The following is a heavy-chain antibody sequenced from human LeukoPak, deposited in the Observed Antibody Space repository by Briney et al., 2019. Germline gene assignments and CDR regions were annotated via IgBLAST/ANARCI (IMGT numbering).Heavy chain of an antibody. CDR3: ARASGTLDY. Sequence: ASVKVSCKAAGYTFTNYYIHWVRQAPGQGLEWMGMINPSGGGTRYAQRFQGRVTMTRDTSTSTVYMDLSSLRSEDTAVYHCARASGTLDYWGQGTLVTVSS. J-gene: IGHJ4*02. D-gene: IGHD1-26*01. CDR2: INPSGGGT. V-gene: IGHV1-46*01. CDR1: GYTFTNYY.